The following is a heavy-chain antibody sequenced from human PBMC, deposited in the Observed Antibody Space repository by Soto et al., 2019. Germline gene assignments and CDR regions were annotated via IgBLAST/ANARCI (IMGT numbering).Heavy chain of an antibody. CDR2: ISSSGSTI. Sequence: PGGSLRLSCAASGFTFCSYEMNWVRQAPGQGLEWVSYISSSGSTIYYADSVKGRFTISRDNAKNSLYLQMNGLRAEDTAVYYCARSPGQQLTTVHYYGMDVWGQGTTVTVSS. J-gene: IGHJ6*02. CDR3: ARSPGQQLTTVHYYGMDV. CDR1: GFTFCSYE. V-gene: IGHV3-48*03. D-gene: IGHD6-13*01.